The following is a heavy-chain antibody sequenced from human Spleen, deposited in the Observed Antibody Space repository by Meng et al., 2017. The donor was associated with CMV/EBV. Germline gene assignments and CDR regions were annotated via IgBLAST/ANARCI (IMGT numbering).Heavy chain of an antibody. J-gene: IGHJ5*02. CDR2: ISSGSNYI. D-gene: IGHD2-21*01. Sequence: GGSLRLSCAASGFIFSDYTMNWVRQAPGKGLEWASSISSGSNYIYYANSAKGRFTISRDNAKNSLHLQMNNLRAEDTAVYYCARDGEYCRGDCRRWFDPWGQGTLVTVSS. V-gene: IGHV3-21*01. CDR3: ARDGEYCRGDCRRWFDP. CDR1: GFIFSDYT.